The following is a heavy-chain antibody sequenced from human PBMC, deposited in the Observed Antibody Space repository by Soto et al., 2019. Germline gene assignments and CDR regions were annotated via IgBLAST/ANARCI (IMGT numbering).Heavy chain of an antibody. Sequence: ASVKVSCKASGYTFTGYYMHWVRQAPGQGLEWMGWINPNSGGTNYAQKFQGRVTMTRDTSISTAYMELSRLRSDDTAVYYCARDHAPKVTTPEFCFDPWGQGTLVPVSS. V-gene: IGHV1-2*02. CDR2: INPNSGGT. CDR1: GYTFTGYY. D-gene: IGHD4-17*01. J-gene: IGHJ5*02. CDR3: ARDHAPKVTTPEFCFDP.